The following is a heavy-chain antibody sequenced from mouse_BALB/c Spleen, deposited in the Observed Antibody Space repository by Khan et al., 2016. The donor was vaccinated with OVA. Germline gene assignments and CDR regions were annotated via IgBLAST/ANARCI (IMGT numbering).Heavy chain of an antibody. CDR2: TDPANGNT. V-gene: IGHV14-3*02. CDR1: GYNIKDIY. Sequence: EVQLKESGAELVKPAASLKLSCTASGYNIKDIYIHWVKKRPETGLERIRRTDPANGNTKYDPKFQGKATITEDPSSNTAYLQLRSRTSEDTAVYYCRISTVDGWGQGTTLTVSS. CDR3: RISTVDG. D-gene: IGHD1-1*01. J-gene: IGHJ2*01.